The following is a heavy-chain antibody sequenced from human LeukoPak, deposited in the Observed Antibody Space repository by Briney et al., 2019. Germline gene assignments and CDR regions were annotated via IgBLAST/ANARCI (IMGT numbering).Heavy chain of an antibody. V-gene: IGHV1-2*02. CDR3: ARDTVVMSTPYYYYYGMDV. CDR1: GYTFTGYY. CDR2: INPDSGGT. J-gene: IGHJ6*02. Sequence: ASVKVSCKASGYTFTGYYIHWVRQAPGQGLEWMGWINPDSGGTNSAQNFQGRVTMTRDTSISTAYMELNRLRSDDTAVYYCARDTVVMSTPYYYYYGMDVWGQGTTVPVSS. D-gene: IGHD4-23*01.